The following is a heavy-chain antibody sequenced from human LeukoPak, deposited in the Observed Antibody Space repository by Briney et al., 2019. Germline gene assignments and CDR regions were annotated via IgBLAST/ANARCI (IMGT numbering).Heavy chain of an antibody. CDR1: GGTFSSYA. J-gene: IGHJ4*02. V-gene: IGHV1-69*13. D-gene: IGHD3-22*01. CDR3: ARAPLDYYDSSGYFDY. CDR2: IIPTFGTA. Sequence: ASVKVSCKASGGTFSSYAISWVRQAPGQGLEWMGGIIPTFGTANYAQKFQGRVTITADESTSTAYMELSSLRSEDTAVYYCARAPLDYYDSSGYFDYWGQGTLVTVSS.